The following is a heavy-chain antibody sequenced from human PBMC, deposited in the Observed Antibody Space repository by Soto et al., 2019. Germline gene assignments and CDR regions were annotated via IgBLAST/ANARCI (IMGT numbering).Heavy chain of an antibody. CDR2: IYYSGST. CDR3: ARQNMVRGVIISDRGYYYYYGMDV. D-gene: IGHD3-10*01. J-gene: IGHJ6*02. V-gene: IGHV4-39*01. CDR1: GGSISSSSYY. Sequence: PSETLSLTCTVSGGSISSSSYYWGWIRQPPGKGLEWIGSIYYSGSTYYNPSLKSRVTISVDTSKNQFSLKLSSVTAADTAVYYCARQNMVRGVIISDRGYYYYYGMDVWGQGTTVTVSS.